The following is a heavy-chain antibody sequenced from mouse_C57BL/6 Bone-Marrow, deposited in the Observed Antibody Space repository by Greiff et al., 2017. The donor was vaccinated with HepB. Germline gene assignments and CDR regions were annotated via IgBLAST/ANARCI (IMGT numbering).Heavy chain of an antibody. D-gene: IGHD2-1*01. J-gene: IGHJ3*01. V-gene: IGHV1-64*01. CDR2: IHPNSGST. CDR3: ARSRGNLFAY. Sequence: VKLQQPGAELVKPGASVKLSCKASGYTFTSYWMHWVKQRPGQGLEWIGMIHPNSGSTNYNEKFKSKATLTVDKSSSTAYMQLSSLTSEDSAVYYCARSRGNLFAYWGQGTLVTVSA. CDR1: GYTFTSYW.